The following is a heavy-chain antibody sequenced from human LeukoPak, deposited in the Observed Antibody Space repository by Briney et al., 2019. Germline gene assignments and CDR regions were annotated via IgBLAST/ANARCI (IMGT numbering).Heavy chain of an antibody. D-gene: IGHD3-22*01. CDR1: GFTFSDYS. CDR3: ARLRRNSDRSDFFYYYDH. V-gene: IGHV3-21*01. Sequence: GGSLRLSCAASGFTFSDYSMNWVRQAPGKGLEWVASVNTVSSYIYYADSMRGRFTISRDNAKNSLFLQMNSLRAEDTAVYYCARLRRNSDRSDFFYYYDHWGQGTLVTVSS. J-gene: IGHJ4*02. CDR2: VNTVSSYI.